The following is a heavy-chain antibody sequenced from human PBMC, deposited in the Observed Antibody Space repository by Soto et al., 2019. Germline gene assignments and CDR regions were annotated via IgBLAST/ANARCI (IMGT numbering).Heavy chain of an antibody. Sequence: PGESLKISCKGSGYSFTSYWIGWVRQMPGKGLEWMGIIYPGDSDTRYSPSFQGQVTISRDNSKNTLYLQMNSLRAEDTAVYFCAKLGIVYSAYSYESGYFDFWGQGTLVTVSS. J-gene: IGHJ4*02. CDR1: GYSFTSYW. V-gene: IGHV5-51*01. D-gene: IGHD3-22*01. CDR3: AKLGIVYSAYSYESGYFDF. CDR2: IYPGDSDT.